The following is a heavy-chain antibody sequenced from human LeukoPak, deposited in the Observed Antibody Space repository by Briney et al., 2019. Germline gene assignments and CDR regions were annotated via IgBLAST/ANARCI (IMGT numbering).Heavy chain of an antibody. V-gene: IGHV4-30-2*01. J-gene: IGHJ3*02. D-gene: IGHD3-9*01. CDR2: INHSGST. CDR1: GGSISSGSYY. CDR3: ARGGLARYFDWLSRSDAFDI. Sequence: SQTLSLTCTVSGGSISSGSYYWSWIRQPPGKGLEWIGEINHSGSTNYNPSLKSRVTISVDTSKNQFSLKLSSVTAADTAVYYCARGGLARYFDWLSRSDAFDIWGQGTMVTVSS.